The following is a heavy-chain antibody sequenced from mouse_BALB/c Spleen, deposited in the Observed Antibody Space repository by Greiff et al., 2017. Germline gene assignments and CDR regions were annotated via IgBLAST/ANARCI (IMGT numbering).Heavy chain of an antibody. V-gene: IGHV1-54*01. CDR2: INPGSGGT. D-gene: IGHD1-1*01. Sequence: LQESGAELVRPGTSVKVSCKASGYAFTNYLIEWVKQRPGQGLEWIGVINPGSGGTNYNEKFKGKATLTADKSSSTAYMQLSSLTSDDSAVYFCARDYGNWYFDVWGAGTTVTVSS. CDR3: ARDYGNWYFDV. CDR1: GYAFTNYL. J-gene: IGHJ1*01.